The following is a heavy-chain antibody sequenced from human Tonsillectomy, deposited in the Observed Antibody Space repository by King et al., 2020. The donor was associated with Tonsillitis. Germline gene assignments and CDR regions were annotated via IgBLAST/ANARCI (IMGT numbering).Heavy chain of an antibody. Sequence: QLVQSGGGLVKPGGSLRLSCAASAFTFSSYTMNWVRQAPGKGLEWVSSISSSRNYIYYADSVKGRFTISRDNAKNSLYLQMDSLRAEDTAVYYCARLPYGSGSYFYYGMDVWGQGTTVTVSS. CDR1: AFTFSSYT. CDR2: ISSSRNYI. CDR3: ARLPYGSGSYFYYGMDV. J-gene: IGHJ6*02. V-gene: IGHV3-21*01. D-gene: IGHD3-10*01.